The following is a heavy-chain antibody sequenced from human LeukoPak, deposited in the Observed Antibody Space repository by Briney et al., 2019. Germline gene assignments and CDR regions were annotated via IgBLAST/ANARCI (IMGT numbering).Heavy chain of an antibody. J-gene: IGHJ3*02. Sequence: PSEPLSLTCTVSGGSVSSYYWSWTRQPPGKGLEWIGYIYYSGSTNYNPSLKSRVTISVDTSKNQFSLKLNSITTADTAVYYCARVRLSGTYLDAFDIWGQRTVVTVSS. CDR2: IYYSGST. D-gene: IGHD1-26*01. CDR3: ARVRLSGTYLDAFDI. V-gene: IGHV4-59*02. CDR1: GGSVSSYY.